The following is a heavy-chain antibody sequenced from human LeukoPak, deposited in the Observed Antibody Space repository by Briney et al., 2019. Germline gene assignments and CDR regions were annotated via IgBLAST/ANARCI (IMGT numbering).Heavy chain of an antibody. D-gene: IGHD4-11*01. CDR3: ARPLNTVHDTFDV. Sequence: SETLSLTRTVSGGSVSSGGYYWVWIRQRPGKGLEWIGYIYYTGSTSYNPSLKSRLTIAVDTSKNQLSLKLSSVTAADTAVYYCARPLNTVHDTFDVWGQGTMVTVSS. V-gene: IGHV4-31*03. CDR2: IYYTGST. J-gene: IGHJ3*01. CDR1: GGSVSSGGYY.